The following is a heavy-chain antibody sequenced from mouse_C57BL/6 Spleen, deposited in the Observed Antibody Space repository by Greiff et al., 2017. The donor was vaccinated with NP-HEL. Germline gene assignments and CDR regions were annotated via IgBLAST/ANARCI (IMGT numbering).Heavy chain of an antibody. CDR1: GYAFSSYW. D-gene: IGHD4-1*01. J-gene: IGHJ2*01. CDR2: IYPGDGDT. Sequence: QVQLQQSGAELVKPGASVKISCKASGYAFSSYWMNWVKQRPGKGLEWIGQIYPGDGDTNYNGKFKGKATLTADKSSSTAYMQLSSLTSEDSAVYFCAREGTGIPFDYWGQGTTLTVSS. CDR3: AREGTGIPFDY. V-gene: IGHV1-80*01.